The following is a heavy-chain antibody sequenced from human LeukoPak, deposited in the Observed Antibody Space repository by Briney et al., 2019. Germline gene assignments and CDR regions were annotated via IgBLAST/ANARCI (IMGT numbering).Heavy chain of an antibody. J-gene: IGHJ4*02. CDR2: ISGSGGST. CDR1: GFTFSSYA. V-gene: IGHV3-23*01. D-gene: IGHD3-10*01. CDR3: AKDSVRGVPPFY. Sequence: GGSLRLSCAASGFTFSSYAMSWVRQAPGKGLEWVSAISGSGGSTYYADSLKGRFTIYRENSKNTLYLQMNSLRAEDTAVYYCAKDSVRGVPPFYWGQGTLVTVSS.